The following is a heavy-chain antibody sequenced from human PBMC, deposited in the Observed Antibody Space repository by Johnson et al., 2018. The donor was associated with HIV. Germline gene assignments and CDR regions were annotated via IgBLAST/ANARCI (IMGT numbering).Heavy chain of an antibody. CDR1: GFTFSNYW. Sequence: VQLVESGGGLVQPGGSLRLSCIASGFTFSNYWMSWVRQAPGKGLEWVANIKEDGNDEYYVDSLRGRFTIYRDNAKKSLYLQMNSLRAEDTALYYCARDHTPVTGTTYHDAVEIWGQGTMVTVSS. CDR3: ARDHTPVTGTTYHDAVEI. D-gene: IGHD1-7*01. V-gene: IGHV3-7*05. J-gene: IGHJ3*02. CDR2: IKEDGNDE.